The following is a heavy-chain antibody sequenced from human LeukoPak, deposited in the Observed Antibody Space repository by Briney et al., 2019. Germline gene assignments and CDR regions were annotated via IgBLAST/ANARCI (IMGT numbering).Heavy chain of an antibody. Sequence: SETLSLTCAVSGYSITSGYYWGWIRQPPGKGLECIGTIYHGGSTHYSPSLQSRVTISVDTSKNQFSLKLSSVTAADTAVYYCARVADYGDYALPYWGQGTLVTVSS. V-gene: IGHV4-38-2*01. CDR1: GYSITSGYY. CDR2: IYHGGST. J-gene: IGHJ4*02. D-gene: IGHD4-17*01. CDR3: ARVADYGDYALPY.